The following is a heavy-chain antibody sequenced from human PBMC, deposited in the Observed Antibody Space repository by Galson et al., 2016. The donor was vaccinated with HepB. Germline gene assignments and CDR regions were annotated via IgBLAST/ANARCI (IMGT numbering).Heavy chain of an antibody. D-gene: IGHD4-23*01. V-gene: IGHV3-23*01. CDR1: GFSFSTYA. CDR2: ISDSDDRT. CDR3: AKSCGNIYCFYFDY. Sequence: SLRLSCAASGFSFSTYAMNWVRQAPGEGLERVSTISDSDDRTFNADSVMGRFTISRDNSKNTLYLQMNSLRAEDTAIYYCAKSCGNIYCFYFDYWGQGTLVTVSS. J-gene: IGHJ4*02.